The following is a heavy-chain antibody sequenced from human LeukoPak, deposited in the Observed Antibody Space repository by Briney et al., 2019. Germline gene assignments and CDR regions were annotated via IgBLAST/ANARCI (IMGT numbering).Heavy chain of an antibody. V-gene: IGHV3-73*01. D-gene: IGHD6-13*01. Sequence: GGSLRLSCVASGFTFSDAWMSWVRQAPGKGLEWVGRIRSKANSYATAYAASVKGRFTISRDDSKNTAYLQMNSLKTEDTAVYYCTSAAADYYGMDVWGQGTTVTVSS. CDR2: IRSKANSYAT. CDR1: GFTFSDAW. CDR3: TSAAADYYGMDV. J-gene: IGHJ6*02.